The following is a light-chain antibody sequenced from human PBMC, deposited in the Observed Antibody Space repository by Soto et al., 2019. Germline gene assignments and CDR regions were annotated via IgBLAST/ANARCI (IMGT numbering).Light chain of an antibody. CDR2: GSS. V-gene: IGLV1-40*01. J-gene: IGLJ3*02. CDR3: QSYDSSLSGSV. Sequence: QSVLTQPPSVSGAPGQRVTISCTGSRSNIGAGYDVHWYQQLPGTAPKLLIYGSSNRPSGVPDRFSGSKSGTSASLAITGLQAEDEADYYCQSYDSSLSGSVFGGGTKLTVL. CDR1: RSNIGAGYD.